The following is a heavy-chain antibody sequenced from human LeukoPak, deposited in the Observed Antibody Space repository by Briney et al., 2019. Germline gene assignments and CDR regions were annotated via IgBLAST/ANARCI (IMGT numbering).Heavy chain of an antibody. D-gene: IGHD1-26*01. CDR1: GNRISTYW. CDR2: CDPNDSYT. CDR3: ARTVGATVWFDP. V-gene: IGHV5-10-1*01. Sequence: GGPTQIKSTGSGNRISTYWSCSLRPIAGDGHEWMGWCDPNDSYTNYSTSIQGHVTISADKYISTAYLQWSSLKASDTAMYYSARTVGATVWFDPWGKGTLVTVSS. J-gene: IGHJ5*02.